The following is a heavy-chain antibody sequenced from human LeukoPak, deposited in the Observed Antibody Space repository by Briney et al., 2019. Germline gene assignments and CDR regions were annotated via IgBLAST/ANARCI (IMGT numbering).Heavy chain of an antibody. V-gene: IGHV3-23*01. CDR2: LSGSGGTT. CDR3: AKAKSGSYSPFDY. CDR1: GFTFTNYA. Sequence: GGSLRLSCTASGFTFTNYAMSWVRQGPGKGLEWVSGLSGSGGTTYYADSVKGRFTISRDNSWNTLYLQMNSLRAEDTAVYYCAKAKSGSYSPFDYWGQGTLVTVSP. J-gene: IGHJ4*02. D-gene: IGHD1-26*01.